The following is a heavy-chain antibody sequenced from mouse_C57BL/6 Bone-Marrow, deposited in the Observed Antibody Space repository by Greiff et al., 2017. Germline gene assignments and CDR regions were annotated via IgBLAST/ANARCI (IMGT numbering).Heavy chain of an antibody. V-gene: IGHV7-3*01. CDR1: GFTFTDYY. J-gene: IGHJ2*01. CDR2: IRNKANGYTT. CDR3: ARYRSYYFDY. Sequence: EVMLVESGGGLVQPGGSLSLSCAASGFTFTDYYMSWVRQPPGKALEWLGFIRNKANGYTTEYSASVKGRFTISRDNSQSILYLQMNALRAEDSATYYCARYRSYYFDYWGQGTTLTVSS.